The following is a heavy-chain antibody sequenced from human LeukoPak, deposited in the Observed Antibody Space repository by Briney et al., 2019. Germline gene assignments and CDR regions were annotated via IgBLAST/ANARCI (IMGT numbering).Heavy chain of an antibody. V-gene: IGHV3-74*01. J-gene: IGHJ5*02. Sequence: PGGSLGLSCAASGFTFNNYWMHWVRQAPGKGLLWVSRINTDGSSTSYADSVKGRFTITRDNAKNMVYLQMNSLRGEDTAVYYCARENFDPWGQGTQVTVSS. CDR3: ARENFDP. CDR2: INTDGSST. CDR1: GFTFNNYW.